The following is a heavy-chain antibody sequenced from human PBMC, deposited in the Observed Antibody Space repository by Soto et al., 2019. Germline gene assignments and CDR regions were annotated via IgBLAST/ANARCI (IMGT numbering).Heavy chain of an antibody. CDR1: GFTFSSYS. D-gene: IGHD1-26*01. CDR3: ARGNGTFDY. CDR2: IKEDGSDK. V-gene: IGHV3-7*04. J-gene: IGHJ4*02. Sequence: EVQLVESGGDLVQPGGSLRLSCAASGFTFSSYSMTWVRQAPGRGLEWVANIKEDGSDKYYVDSVKGRFTISRDNAKNSLYLQMNSMRAEETAVYYCARGNGTFDYWGQRTIVTVSS.